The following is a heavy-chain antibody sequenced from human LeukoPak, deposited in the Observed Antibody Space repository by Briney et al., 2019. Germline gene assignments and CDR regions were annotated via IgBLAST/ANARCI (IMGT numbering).Heavy chain of an antibody. CDR3: ARETNRWFDP. J-gene: IGHJ5*02. D-gene: IGHD1-14*01. V-gene: IGHV4-59*01. CDR1: GDSISSNY. Sequence: PSGTLSLTCTVSGDSISSNYWTWIRQPPGKGPEWIGYISYSGSTNYTPSLKSRVTISRDTSKNQFSLRLSSMTAADTAVYFCARETNRWFDPWGQGTLVIVSS. CDR2: ISYSGST.